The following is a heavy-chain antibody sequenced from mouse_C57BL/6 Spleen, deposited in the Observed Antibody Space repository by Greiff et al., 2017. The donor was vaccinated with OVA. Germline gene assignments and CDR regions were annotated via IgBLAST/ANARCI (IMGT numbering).Heavy chain of an antibody. CDR3: AGLDSNPDY. D-gene: IGHD2-5*01. CDR2: IDPSDSET. J-gene: IGHJ2*01. CDR1: GYTFTSYW. Sequence: QVQLQQPGAELVRPGSSVKLSCKASGYTFTSYWMHWVKQRPIQGLEWIGNIDPSDSETHYNQKFKDKATLTVDKSSSTAYMQLSSLASEDSAVYYCAGLDSNPDYWGQGTTLTVSS. V-gene: IGHV1-52*01.